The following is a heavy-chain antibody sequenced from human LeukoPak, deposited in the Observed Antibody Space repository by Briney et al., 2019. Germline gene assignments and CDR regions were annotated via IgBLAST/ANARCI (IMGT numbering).Heavy chain of an antibody. CDR1: GGSISSGDYY. CDR2: IFYSGST. CDR3: AREVGYSYGFGAFDI. Sequence: PSQTLSLTCTVSGGSISSGDYYWSWIRQPPGKGLEWIGYIFYSGSTYYNPSLKSRVTISVDTSKNQFSLKLSSVTAADTAVYYCAREVGYSYGFGAFDIWGQGTMVTVSS. V-gene: IGHV4-30-4*08. D-gene: IGHD5-18*01. J-gene: IGHJ3*02.